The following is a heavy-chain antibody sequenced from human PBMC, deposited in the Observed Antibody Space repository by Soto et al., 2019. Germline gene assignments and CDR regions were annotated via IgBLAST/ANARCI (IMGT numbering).Heavy chain of an antibody. Sequence: ASVKVSCKASGYTFSNYAMHWVRQAPGQRLEWMGWINTGNGNTKYSQKFQGRVTITRDTSASTAYMELSSLRSEDTAVYYCAREAYYYYGMDGWAQGTTVTVSS. CDR3: AREAYYYYGMDG. CDR2: INTGNGNT. CDR1: GYTFSNYA. V-gene: IGHV1-3*04. J-gene: IGHJ6*02.